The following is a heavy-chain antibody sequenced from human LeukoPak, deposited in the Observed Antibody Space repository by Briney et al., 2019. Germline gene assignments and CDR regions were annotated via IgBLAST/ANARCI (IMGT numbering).Heavy chain of an antibody. J-gene: IGHJ5*02. Sequence: AETLSLPCAVSGVSSKNKFFFWGWVRQSPGTGLEWIGSVFYNGDTFYNPSLKSRASISIDMSQSHFSLELTSVTAADTAVYFCARHMPSSTRIRLAPWGPGSLVTVSS. CDR2: VFYNGDT. V-gene: IGHV4-39*01. CDR3: ARHMPSSTRIRLAP. D-gene: IGHD2-2*01. CDR1: GVSSKNKFFF.